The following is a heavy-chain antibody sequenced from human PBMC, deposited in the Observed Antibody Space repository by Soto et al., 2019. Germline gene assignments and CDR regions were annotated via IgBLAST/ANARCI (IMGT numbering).Heavy chain of an antibody. D-gene: IGHD6-19*01. V-gene: IGHV3-30*03. CDR3: ARTLGPLPSVASYYYYGMDV. CDR1: GFTFSSYG. CDR2: ISYDATNK. Sequence: QVQLVESGGGVVQPGRSLRLSCAASGFTFSSYGMHWVRQAPGRGLEWVAVISYDATNKYYADYVKGRSTISRDNSQNTLYLQMNSLRPEDTAVYYCARTLGPLPSVASYYYYGMDVWGQGTTVTVSS. J-gene: IGHJ6*02.